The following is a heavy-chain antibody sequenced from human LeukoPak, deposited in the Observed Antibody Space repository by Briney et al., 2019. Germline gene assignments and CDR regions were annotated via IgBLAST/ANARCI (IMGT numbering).Heavy chain of an antibody. CDR2: IYYSGST. Sequence: PSETLSLTCTVSGGSISSSSYYWGWIRQPPGKGLEWIGSIYYSGSTYYNPSLKSRVTISVGTSKNQFSLKLSSVTAADTAVYYCARLPAAVTKGFDYWGQGTLVTVSS. CDR1: GGSISSSSYY. V-gene: IGHV4-39*01. CDR3: ARLPAAVTKGFDY. D-gene: IGHD4-17*01. J-gene: IGHJ4*02.